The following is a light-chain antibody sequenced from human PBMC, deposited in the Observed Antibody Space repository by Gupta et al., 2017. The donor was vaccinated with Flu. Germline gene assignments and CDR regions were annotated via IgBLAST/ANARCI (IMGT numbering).Light chain of an antibody. CDR2: DAS. V-gene: IGKV3-11*01. Sequence: PATLSLSLGDRATLSCRASQSVGSNLAWYQQKPGQAPRILIYDASNRATGTPARFNGSGSGTDFTLTISSLEPEDFATYYCLRREWWPRAFGQGTRVEVK. CDR1: QSVGSN. J-gene: IGKJ1*01. CDR3: LRREWWPRA.